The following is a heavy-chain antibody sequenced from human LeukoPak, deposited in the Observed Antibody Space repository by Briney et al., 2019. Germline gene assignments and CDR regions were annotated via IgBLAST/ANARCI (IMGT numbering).Heavy chain of an antibody. J-gene: IGHJ4*02. Sequence: RAGGSLRLSCAASGFTFSSYGMHWVRQAPGKGLEWVAVISYDGSNKYYADSVKGRFTISRDNSKNTLYLQMNSLRAEDTAVYYCAKDLITMVRGAPPDYWGQGTLVTVSS. D-gene: IGHD3-10*01. CDR3: AKDLITMVRGAPPDY. CDR2: ISYDGSNK. CDR1: GFTFSSYG. V-gene: IGHV3-30*18.